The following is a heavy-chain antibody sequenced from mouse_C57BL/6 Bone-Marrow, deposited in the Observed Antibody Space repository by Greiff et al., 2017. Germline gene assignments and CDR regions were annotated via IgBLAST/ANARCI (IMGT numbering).Heavy chain of an antibody. V-gene: IGHV5-4*03. Sequence: DVMLVESGGGLVKPGGSLKLSCAASGFTFSSYAMSLVRQTPEKRLEWVATISDGGSYTYYPDNVKGRFTISRDNAKNNLYLQMSHLKSEDTAMYYCARGELRSYYYAMDYWGQGTSVTVSS. CDR1: GFTFSSYA. CDR2: ISDGGSYT. CDR3: ARGELRSYYYAMDY. D-gene: IGHD1-1*01. J-gene: IGHJ4*01.